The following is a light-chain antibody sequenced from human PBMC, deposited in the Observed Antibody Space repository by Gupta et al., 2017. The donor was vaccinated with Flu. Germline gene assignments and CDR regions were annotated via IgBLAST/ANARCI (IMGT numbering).Light chain of an antibody. CDR2: AAS. CDR1: QGIRND. V-gene: IGKV1-17*01. CDR3: LQHNDYPWT. J-gene: IGKJ1*01. Sequence: GDRVTITCRASQGIRNDLGWFQQKPRKAPKRLIYAASRLQNGVSSRFSGSGSGTDFTLTISSLQPEDFATYYCLQHNDYPWTFGQGTKVEIK.